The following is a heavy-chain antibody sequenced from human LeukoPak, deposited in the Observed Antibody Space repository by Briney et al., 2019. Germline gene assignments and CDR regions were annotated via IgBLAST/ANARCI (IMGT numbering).Heavy chain of an antibody. V-gene: IGHV3-11*01. D-gene: IGHD5-12*01. CDR2: ISNRGTTI. CDR1: GFTFSDYF. Sequence: GGSLRLSCAASGFTFSDYFMSWIRQAPGKGLEWVSYISNRGTTIYYADSVKGRFTVSRDNAKNSLYLHMNSLRAEDTAVYYCGRAKEDYSGYGTYEQYDYFSMVVWGKGTTVTVSS. J-gene: IGHJ6*03. CDR3: GRAKEDYSGYGTYEQYDYFSMVV.